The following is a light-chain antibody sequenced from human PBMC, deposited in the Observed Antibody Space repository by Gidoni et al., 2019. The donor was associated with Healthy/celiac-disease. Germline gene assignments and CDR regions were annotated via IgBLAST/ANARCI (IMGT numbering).Light chain of an antibody. CDR2: DAS. CDR3: QQSYSTPWT. Sequence: DIQMTQSPSSPSASVGDRVTITCRASQSISSYLNWYQQKPGKAPKLLIYDASSLQSGVPSRFSGSGSGTDFTLTISSLQPEDFATYYCQQSYSTPWTFGQXTKVEIK. V-gene: IGKV1-39*01. J-gene: IGKJ1*01. CDR1: QSISSY.